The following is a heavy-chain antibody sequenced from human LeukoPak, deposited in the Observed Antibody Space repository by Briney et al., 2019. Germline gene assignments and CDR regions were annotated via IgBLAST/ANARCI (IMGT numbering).Heavy chain of an antibody. D-gene: IGHD3-22*01. J-gene: IGHJ4*02. Sequence: SETLSLTCAVYGGSLSGYYWSWIRQPPGKGLEWIGEINHSGSTNYNPSLKSRVTISVDKSKNQFSLKLSSVTAADTAVYYCARLGDSSGYYAFDYWGQGTLVTVSS. CDR1: GGSLSGYY. CDR3: ARLGDSSGYYAFDY. CDR2: INHSGST. V-gene: IGHV4-34*01.